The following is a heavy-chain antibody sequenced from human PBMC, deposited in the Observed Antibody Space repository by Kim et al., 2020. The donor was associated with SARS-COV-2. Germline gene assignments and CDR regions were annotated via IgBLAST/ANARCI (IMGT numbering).Heavy chain of an antibody. J-gene: IGHJ4*02. V-gene: IGHV3-21*01. Sequence: YYADSGKGRFTIARDNAKNSLYLQMNSLRAEDTAVYYCARDRLGLWFGEFKWGQGTLVTVSS. CDR3: ARDRLGLWFGEFK. D-gene: IGHD3-10*01.